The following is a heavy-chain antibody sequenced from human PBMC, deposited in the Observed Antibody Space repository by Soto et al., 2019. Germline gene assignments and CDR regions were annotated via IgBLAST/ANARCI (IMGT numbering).Heavy chain of an antibody. D-gene: IGHD3-22*01. V-gene: IGHV4-39*01. J-gene: IGHJ4*02. Sequence: ETLSLTCRVSDGSMNSDSSYWGWIRQPPGKGLEWIGVINHSGSTYHNLSLKGRVTMSVDASRNQFSLKLTSMTAADTAVYYCARLGGYVSVGYYYLWDSWGQGTLVTVSS. CDR2: INHSGST. CDR3: ARLGGYVSVGYYYLWDS. CDR1: DGSMNSDSSY.